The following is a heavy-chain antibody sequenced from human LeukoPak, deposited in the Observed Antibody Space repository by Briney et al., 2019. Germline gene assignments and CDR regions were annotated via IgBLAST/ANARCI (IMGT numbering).Heavy chain of an antibody. CDR1: GFTFSGYT. J-gene: IGHJ4*02. V-gene: IGHV3-21*01. Sequence: GGSLRLSCAASGFTFSGYTMDWVRQAPGKGLEWVSSIGGSGDSIYYADSVKGRFTISRDNAKNSLDLQMNSLRVEDTAVYYCARDRNWNYDYWGQGTLVTVSS. D-gene: IGHD1-7*01. CDR3: ARDRNWNYDY. CDR2: IGGSGDSI.